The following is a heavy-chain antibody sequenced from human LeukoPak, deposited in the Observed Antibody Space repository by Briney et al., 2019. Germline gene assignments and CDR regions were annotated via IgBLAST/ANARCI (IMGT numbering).Heavy chain of an antibody. J-gene: IGHJ5*02. Sequence: PGGSLRLSCAASGFTFSHYGMSWVRQAPGKGLEWVSGISGSGGSTYYADSVKGRFTISRDNAKNSLYLQMNSLRAEDTAVYYCARGASGIGGIRFDPWGQGTLVTVSS. V-gene: IGHV3-23*01. D-gene: IGHD3-10*01. CDR2: ISGSGGST. CDR1: GFTFSHYG. CDR3: ARGASGIGGIRFDP.